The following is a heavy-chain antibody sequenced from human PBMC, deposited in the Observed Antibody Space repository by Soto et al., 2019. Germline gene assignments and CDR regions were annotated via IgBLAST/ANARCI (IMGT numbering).Heavy chain of an antibody. CDR2: VTGSGRT. Sequence: EVLLLESGGGLAQPGGSLRLSCAASGFTFSTYAMTWVRLLPGKGLEWVSTVTGSGRTFYIDSVRGRFTISRDNSKSTLHLQMNSLRAEDTATYYCAKHRDCSASIRPTGHWFDSWGQGTLVTVSS. CDR1: GFTFSTYA. CDR3: AKHRDCSASIRPTGHWFDS. D-gene: IGHD2-15*01. V-gene: IGHV3-23*01. J-gene: IGHJ5*01.